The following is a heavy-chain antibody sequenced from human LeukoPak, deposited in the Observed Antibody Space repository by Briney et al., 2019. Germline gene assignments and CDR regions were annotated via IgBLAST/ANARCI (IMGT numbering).Heavy chain of an antibody. CDR2: ISYDGSNK. CDR3: AKEGESRYYYYYMDV. CDR1: GFTFSSYG. V-gene: IGHV3-30*18. J-gene: IGHJ6*03. Sequence: GGSLRLSCAASGFTFSSYGMHWVRQAPGKGLEWVAVISYDGSNKYYADSVKGRFTISRDNSKNTLYLQMSSLRAEDTAVYYCAKEGESRYYYYYMDVWGKGTTVTVSS.